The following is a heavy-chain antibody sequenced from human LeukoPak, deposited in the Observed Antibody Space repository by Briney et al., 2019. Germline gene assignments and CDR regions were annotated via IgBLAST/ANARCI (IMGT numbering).Heavy chain of an antibody. CDR3: STLTSRGLSDS. CDR2: IKSKADGETI. J-gene: IGHJ4*02. Sequence: PGGSLRLSCAASGFAFSSYAMSWVRQAPGKGLEWVGRIKSKADGETIDYAAPVKGRFTFSRDDSKNMLYLQMNSLKSEDTAVYYCSTLTSRGLSDSWGQGTLVTVSS. V-gene: IGHV3-15*01. CDR1: GFAFSSYA. D-gene: IGHD1-20*01.